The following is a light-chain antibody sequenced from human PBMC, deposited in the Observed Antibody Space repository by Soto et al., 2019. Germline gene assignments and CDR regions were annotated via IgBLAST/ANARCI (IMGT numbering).Light chain of an antibody. CDR3: SSYTSSSGGV. V-gene: IGLV2-14*01. CDR2: EVS. J-gene: IGLJ2*01. Sequence: QSALTQPASVSGSPGQSITISCTGTSSDVGGYNYVSWYQQHPGKAPKLMIYEVSNRPSGVSNRFSGSKSGNTASLTISGLQAADEADYYCSSYTSSSGGVFGGGTQLTVL. CDR1: SSDVGGYNY.